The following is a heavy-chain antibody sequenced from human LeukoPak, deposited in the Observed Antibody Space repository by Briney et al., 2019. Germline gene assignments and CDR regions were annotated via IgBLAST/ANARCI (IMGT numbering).Heavy chain of an antibody. Sequence: SETLSLTCTVSGGSISSYYWSWIRQPPGKGLEWIGYIYYSGSTNYNPSLKSRVTISVDTSKNQFSLKLSSVTAANTAVYYCARHAITEFDYWGQGTLVTVSS. V-gene: IGHV4-59*08. D-gene: IGHD3-10*01. J-gene: IGHJ4*02. CDR2: IYYSGST. CDR3: ARHAITEFDY. CDR1: GGSISSYY.